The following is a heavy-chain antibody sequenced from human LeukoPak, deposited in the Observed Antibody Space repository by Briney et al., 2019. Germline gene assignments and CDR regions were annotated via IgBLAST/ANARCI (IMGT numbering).Heavy chain of an antibody. CDR1: GYTFTGYY. CDR2: INPNSGGT. J-gene: IGHJ4*02. Sequence: ASVKVSCKASGYTFTGYYMHWVRQAPGQGLEWMGWINPNSGGTNYAQKFQGRVTMTRDTSISTAYMELSRLRSDDTAVYYCARDLSVYYYDSSGIDYWGQGTLVTVSS. D-gene: IGHD3-22*01. V-gene: IGHV1-2*02. CDR3: ARDLSVYYYDSSGIDY.